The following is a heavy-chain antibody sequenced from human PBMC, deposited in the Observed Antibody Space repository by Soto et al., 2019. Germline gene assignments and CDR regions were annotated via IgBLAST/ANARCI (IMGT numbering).Heavy chain of an antibody. Sequence: QVQLVESGGGAVQPGRSLRLSCAASGFTFSSYGMHWVRQAPGKGLEWVAVISYDGSNKYYADSVKGRFTISRDNSKNPLYRQMNSLRAEDTAVYYCAKDFGYGDRPGVWGQGTPVTFSS. V-gene: IGHV3-30*18. CDR3: AKDFGYGDRPGV. CDR2: ISYDGSNK. J-gene: IGHJ6*02. D-gene: IGHD4-17*01. CDR1: GFTFSSYG.